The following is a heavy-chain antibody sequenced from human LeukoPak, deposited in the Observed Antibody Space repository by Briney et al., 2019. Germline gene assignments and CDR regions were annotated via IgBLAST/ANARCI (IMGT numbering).Heavy chain of an antibody. D-gene: IGHD3-22*01. Sequence: PGESLKISCKGSEYNFTTYWIGWVRQMPGKGLEWMGIISPGDSDTRYSPSFQGQVTISADKSISTAYLQWSSLKASDTAMYYCARSYDSSGYYYLGARVWFDPWGQGTLVTVSS. CDR3: ARSYDSSGYYYLGARVWFDP. V-gene: IGHV5-51*01. CDR2: ISPGDSDT. J-gene: IGHJ5*02. CDR1: EYNFTTYW.